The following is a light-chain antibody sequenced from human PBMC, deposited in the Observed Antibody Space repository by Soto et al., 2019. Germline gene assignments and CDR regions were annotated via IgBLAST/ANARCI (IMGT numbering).Light chain of an antibody. CDR1: QSISTY. V-gene: IGKV3-11*01. CDR2: EAT. CDR3: QQRSNWPT. Sequence: IVVTHSPGTLSLSPVEIATLSFRASQSISTYLAWYQQKPGQAPRLLIYEATKRANGIPARFSGSGSGTDFSLTISSLEPEDFAVYYCQQRSNWPTFGQGTRLEIK. J-gene: IGKJ5*01.